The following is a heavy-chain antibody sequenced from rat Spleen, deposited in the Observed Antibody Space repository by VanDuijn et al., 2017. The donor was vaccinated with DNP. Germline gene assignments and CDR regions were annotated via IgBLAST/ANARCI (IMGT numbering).Heavy chain of an antibody. V-gene: IGHV5S23*01. CDR1: GFTFSNYE. Sequence: EVQLVEAGGGVVQPGRSLKLSCAASGFTFSNYEMAWVRQVPTRGLEWVATISISGVSTYYRDAVKGRFTVSRDNAKSTLYLQMDSLRSEDTATYYCARDLLNYAMDAWGQGTPVTVSS. D-gene: IGHD1-1*01. J-gene: IGHJ4*01. CDR2: ISISGVST. CDR3: ARDLLNYAMDA.